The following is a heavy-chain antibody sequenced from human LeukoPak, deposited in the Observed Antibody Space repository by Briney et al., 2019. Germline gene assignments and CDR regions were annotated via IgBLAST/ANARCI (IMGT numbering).Heavy chain of an antibody. Sequence: PGGSLRLSCAASGFTFSSYAMSWVRQAPGKGLEWVSAISGSGGSTYYADSVKGRFTISRDNSKNTLYLQMNSLRAEDTAVYYCARGAAYYYDSSGYPYFDYWGQGTLVTVSS. V-gene: IGHV3-23*01. CDR3: ARGAAYYYDSSGYPYFDY. CDR1: GFTFSSYA. D-gene: IGHD3-22*01. J-gene: IGHJ4*02. CDR2: ISGSGGST.